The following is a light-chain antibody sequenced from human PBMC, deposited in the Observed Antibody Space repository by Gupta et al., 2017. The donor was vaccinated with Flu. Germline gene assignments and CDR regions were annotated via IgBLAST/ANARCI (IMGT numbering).Light chain of an antibody. CDR1: SLRTSY. Sequence: QTVTSTCQGDSLRTSYASWYQQKPGQAPVLVIYAKNIRPSGSPDRFSGSSSGNTASLTITWAQAEDEADYYCDSRDSTDNHQAVFGGGTKLTVL. V-gene: IGLV3-19*01. J-gene: IGLJ2*01. CDR2: AKN. CDR3: DSRDSTDNHQAV.